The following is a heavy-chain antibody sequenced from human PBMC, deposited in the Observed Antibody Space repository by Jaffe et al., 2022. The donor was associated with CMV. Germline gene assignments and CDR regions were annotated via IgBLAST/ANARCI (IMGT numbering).Heavy chain of an antibody. D-gene: IGHD5-18*01. Sequence: EVQLVESGGGLVQPGGSLRLSCEVSGFTFSNYWMSWVRQAPGKGLEWVGNIKQDGSEKYYGGSAKGRFTISRDNAKNSLFLQMNSLRAEDTAVYYCVRDPVRRGHTYGNFDYWGQGTLVTVSS. CDR1: GFTFSNYW. V-gene: IGHV3-7*03. CDR2: IKQDGSEK. CDR3: VRDPVRRGHTYGNFDY. J-gene: IGHJ4*02.